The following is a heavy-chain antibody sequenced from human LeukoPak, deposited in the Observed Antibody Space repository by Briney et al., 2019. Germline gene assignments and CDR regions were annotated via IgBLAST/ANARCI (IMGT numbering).Heavy chain of an antibody. CDR2: IIPIFGTA. J-gene: IGHJ4*02. D-gene: IGHD2-15*01. CDR3: ARDSYCSGGSCYRNFDY. Sequence: EASVKVSCTASGGTFSSYAISWVRQAPGQGLEWMGGIIPIFGTADYAQKFQGRVTITADESTSTAYMELSSLRSEDTAVYYCARDSYCSGGSCYRNFDYWGQGTLVTVSS. V-gene: IGHV1-69*01. CDR1: GGTFSSYA.